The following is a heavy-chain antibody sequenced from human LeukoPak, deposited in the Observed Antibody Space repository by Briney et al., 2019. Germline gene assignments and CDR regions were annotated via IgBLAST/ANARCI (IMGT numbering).Heavy chain of an antibody. Sequence: SETLSLTCTVSGGSISSGGYYWSWIRQPPGKGLEWIGYIYYSGRTYNPSLKSRVTISLDTSKNQFSLKLSSVTAADTAVYYCARRIAAAGDFDYRGQGSLVTVSS. CDR3: ARRIAAAGDFDY. CDR1: GGSISSGGYY. V-gene: IGHV4-30-4*01. CDR2: IYYSGRT. J-gene: IGHJ4*02. D-gene: IGHD6-13*01.